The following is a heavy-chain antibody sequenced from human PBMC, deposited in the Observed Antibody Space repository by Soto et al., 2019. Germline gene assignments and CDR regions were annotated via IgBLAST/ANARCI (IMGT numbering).Heavy chain of an antibody. CDR1: GDYISSGGYY. J-gene: IGHJ4*02. CDR2: IYHSGST. V-gene: IGHV4-30-2*01. Sequence: SVTLSLTCPVSGDYISSGGYYWSWLRQPPGKGLECIGYIYHSGSTYYNPSLKSRVTISVDRSKNQLSLKLSSVTAADTAVYYCARGTTTVTTFDYWGQGTLVTVSS. D-gene: IGHD4-17*01. CDR3: ARGTTTVTTFDY.